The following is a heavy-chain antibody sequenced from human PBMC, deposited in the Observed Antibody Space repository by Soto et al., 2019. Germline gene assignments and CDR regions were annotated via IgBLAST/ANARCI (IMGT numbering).Heavy chain of an antibody. D-gene: IGHD4-17*01. CDR1: GFAFSTYA. Sequence: EVQLLESGGGLVQPGGSPRLSCAASGFAFSTYAMGWVRQASGKGLEWVSSISRDGYDIYYADSVKGRFTISRDNSKHMLFLQMNSLRTEDTAVYYCAHPRGYGVFDAYDIWGQGAMVTVSS. CDR2: ISRDGYDI. CDR3: AHPRGYGVFDAYDI. V-gene: IGHV3-23*01. J-gene: IGHJ3*02.